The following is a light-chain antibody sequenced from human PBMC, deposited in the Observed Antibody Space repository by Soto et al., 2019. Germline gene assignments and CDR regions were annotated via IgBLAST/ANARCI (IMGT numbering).Light chain of an antibody. V-gene: IGKV1-5*03. CDR2: KAS. CDR1: QSISSW. Sequence: DIQMTQSPSTLSASVGDRVTITCRASQSISSWLAWYQQKPGKAPKLLIYKASSLESGVPSRFRGSGSGTEFTLTISRLQPDDFETYYCQQYNSYPWTFGQGTKVDIK. CDR3: QQYNSYPWT. J-gene: IGKJ1*01.